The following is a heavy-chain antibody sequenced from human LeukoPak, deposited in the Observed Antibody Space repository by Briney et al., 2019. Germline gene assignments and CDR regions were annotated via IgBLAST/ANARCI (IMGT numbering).Heavy chain of an antibody. CDR1: GFTFSNYA. V-gene: IGHV3-23*01. D-gene: IGHD3-22*01. J-gene: IGHJ4*02. CDR2: ISGSGEST. CDR3: AKDLYDSSGYYYAH. Sequence: GGSLRLSCAASGFTFSNYAMSWVRQAQGKGLEWVSTISGSGESTYYADSVKGRFTISRDDSKNTLYLQMNSLRAEDTAVYYCAKDLYDSSGYYYAHWGQGTLVTVSS.